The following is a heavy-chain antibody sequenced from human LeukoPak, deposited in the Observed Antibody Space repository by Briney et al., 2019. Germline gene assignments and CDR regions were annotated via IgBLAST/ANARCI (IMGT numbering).Heavy chain of an antibody. D-gene: IGHD2-15*01. CDR3: ARSGSSGGSCYSRVSLNYYYYMDV. Sequence: SETLSLTCAVYGGSFSGYYWSWIRQPPGKGLEWIGEINHSGSTNYNPSLESRVTISVDTSKNQFSLKLSSVTAADTAVYYCARSGSSGGSCYSRVSLNYYYYMDVWGKGTTVTVSS. V-gene: IGHV4-34*01. CDR2: INHSGST. J-gene: IGHJ6*03. CDR1: GGSFSGYY.